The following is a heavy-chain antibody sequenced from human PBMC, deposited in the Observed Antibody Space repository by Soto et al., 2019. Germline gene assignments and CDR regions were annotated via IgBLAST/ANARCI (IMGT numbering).Heavy chain of an antibody. Sequence: GGSLRLSCAASGFTFSSYGMHWVRQAPGKGLEWVAVIWYDGSNKYYADSVKGRFTISRDNSKNTLYLQMNSLRAEDTAVYYCARERVDYGDTHRTTSYYYYGMDVWGQGTTVTVSS. V-gene: IGHV3-33*01. CDR3: ARERVDYGDTHRTTSYYYYGMDV. J-gene: IGHJ6*02. CDR1: GFTFSSYG. D-gene: IGHD4-17*01. CDR2: IWYDGSNK.